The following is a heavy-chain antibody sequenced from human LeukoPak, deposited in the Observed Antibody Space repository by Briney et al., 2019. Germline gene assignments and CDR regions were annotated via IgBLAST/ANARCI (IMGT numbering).Heavy chain of an antibody. V-gene: IGHV3-21*01. CDR2: ISSSSYHI. D-gene: IGHD4-17*01. CDR1: GFSISRYS. J-gene: IGHJ4*02. CDR3: ARDLRLPRRDY. Sequence: GGSLRLSCVTSGFSISRYSMNWVRQAPGKGLEWVSSISSSSYHIYYADSIKGRFTISRDNAKNSLYLQMNSLRAEDTAVYYCARDLRLPRRDYWGQGTLVTVSS.